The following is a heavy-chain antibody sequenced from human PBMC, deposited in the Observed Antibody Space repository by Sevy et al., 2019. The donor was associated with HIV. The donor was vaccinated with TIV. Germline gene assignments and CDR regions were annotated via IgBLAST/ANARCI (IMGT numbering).Heavy chain of an antibody. Sequence: GGSLRLSCAASGFTFRTFAMSWVRQAPGKGLQWVSSISDTGTSTYYAASVEGRFTISRDNSKKTLYLQMNSLRAEDTALYYCAKYAGDFPHFDYWGQGTLVTVSS. CDR1: GFTFRTFA. CDR2: ISDTGTST. CDR3: AKYAGDFPHFDY. J-gene: IGHJ4*02. D-gene: IGHD7-27*01. V-gene: IGHV3-23*01.